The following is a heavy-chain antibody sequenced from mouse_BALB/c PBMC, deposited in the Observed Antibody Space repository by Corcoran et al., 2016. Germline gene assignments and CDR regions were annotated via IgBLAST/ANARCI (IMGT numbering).Heavy chain of an antibody. J-gene: IGHJ4*01. D-gene: IGHD3-3*01. CDR3: AGTGYVLDY. V-gene: IGHV1-18*01. CDR1: RYSFTGYT. Sequence: DDKLKRSGPEMVKPGASMKISCKDNRYSFTGYTMDWVRQRHGKNLEGIGHINPYYVGTSYNQKFKGKATLTVDKESRTAYMELPSLTSEDSAVYYCAGTGYVLDYWAQGTSVTVSS. CDR2: INPYYVGT.